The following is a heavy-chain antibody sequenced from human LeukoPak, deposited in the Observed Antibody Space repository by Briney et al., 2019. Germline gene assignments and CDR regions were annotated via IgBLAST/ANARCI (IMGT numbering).Heavy chain of an antibody. CDR3: AKNMVGGVIMSSSFDY. J-gene: IGHJ4*02. CDR1: GFRFSSYG. D-gene: IGHD3-10*01. Sequence: GGSLRLSCAASGFRFSSYGMSWVRQAPGKGLEWVSAISGSGGSTYYADSVKGRFSISRDNSKNTLYMQMNSLRAEDTAVYYCAKNMVGGVIMSSSFDYWGQGTLVTVSS. CDR2: ISGSGGST. V-gene: IGHV3-23*01.